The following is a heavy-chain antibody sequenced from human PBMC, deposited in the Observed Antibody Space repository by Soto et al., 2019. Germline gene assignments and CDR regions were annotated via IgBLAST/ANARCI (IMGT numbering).Heavy chain of an antibody. J-gene: IGHJ4*02. CDR3: AKEAYSGATSGAPFDY. CDR1: GFTFSSYG. Sequence: QVQLVESGGGVVQPGTSLRLSCAASGFTFSSYGMHWVHQAPGKGLERVAIILFDGSNQYYADSVKGRFTISRDNSKNTVYLQMNSLRVEDTAVYYCAKEAYSGATSGAPFDYWGQGTLVTVSS. V-gene: IGHV3-30*18. D-gene: IGHD2-15*01. CDR2: ILFDGSNQ.